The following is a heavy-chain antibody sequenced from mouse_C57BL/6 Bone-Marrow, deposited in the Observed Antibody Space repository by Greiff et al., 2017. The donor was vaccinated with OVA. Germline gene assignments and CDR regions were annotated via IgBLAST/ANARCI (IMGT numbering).Heavy chain of an antibody. CDR3: ARDGGDVGY. D-gene: IGHD3-3*01. Sequence: EVKLVESGGGLVKPGGSLKLSCAASGFTFSSYAMSWVRQTPEKRLEWVATISDGGSYTYYPDNVKGRFTISRDNAKNNLYLQMSHLKSEDTAMYYCARDGGDVGYWGQGTTLTVSS. J-gene: IGHJ2*01. CDR1: GFTFSSYA. V-gene: IGHV5-4*01. CDR2: ISDGGSYT.